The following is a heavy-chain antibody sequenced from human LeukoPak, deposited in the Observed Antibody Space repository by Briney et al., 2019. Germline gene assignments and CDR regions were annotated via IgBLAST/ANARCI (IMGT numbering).Heavy chain of an antibody. D-gene: IGHD2-21*01. CDR3: ARVAGNCGGDCYRLLY. V-gene: IGHV1-8*01. CDR2: MNPNSGNT. J-gene: IGHJ4*02. Sequence: ASVKVSCKASGYTFTSYDINWVRQATGQGLEWLGWMNPNSGNTGYAQKFQGRVSMTRNTSISTAYMELSNLRSEDTAVYYCARVAGNCGGDCYRLLYWGQGTLVTVSS. CDR1: GYTFTSYD.